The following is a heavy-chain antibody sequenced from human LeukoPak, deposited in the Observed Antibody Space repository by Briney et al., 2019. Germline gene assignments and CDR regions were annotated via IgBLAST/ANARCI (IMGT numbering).Heavy chain of an antibody. V-gene: IGHV4-59*01. Sequence: PSETLSLTCTVSGGSISNYYWIWIRQPPGKGLEWVGYIYYRGGTNYSPSLKSRVSSSVHTSKNQFPLKLTSVTAADTAVYFCARDRCSGGTCSDAYDVWGQGTKVTVSS. CDR1: GGSISNYY. CDR2: IYYRGGT. J-gene: IGHJ3*01. CDR3: ARDRCSGGTCSDAYDV. D-gene: IGHD2-15*01.